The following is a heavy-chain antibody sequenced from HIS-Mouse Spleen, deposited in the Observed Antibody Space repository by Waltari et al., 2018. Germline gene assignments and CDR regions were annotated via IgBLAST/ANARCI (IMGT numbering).Heavy chain of an antibody. Sequence: EVQLVESGGGLVQTGGSLSLSCAASGFTFATPWMHCVRQAPGTVLVWVSRINSDGSSTSYADSVKGRFTISRDNAKNTLYLQMNSLRAEDTAVYYCARGWYYFDYWGQGTLVTVSS. V-gene: IGHV3-74*01. CDR2: INSDGSST. CDR1: GFTFATPW. J-gene: IGHJ4*02. D-gene: IGHD2-8*01. CDR3: ARGWYYFDY.